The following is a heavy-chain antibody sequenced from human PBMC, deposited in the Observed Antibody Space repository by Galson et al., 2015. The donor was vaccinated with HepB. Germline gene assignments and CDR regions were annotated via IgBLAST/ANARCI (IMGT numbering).Heavy chain of an antibody. V-gene: IGHV3-33*06. D-gene: IGHD1-7*01. CDR1: GFTFSSYG. CDR2: IWYDGSNK. J-gene: IGHJ4*02. CDR3: AKERTSEGYFDY. Sequence: SLRLSCAASGFTFSSYGMHWVRQAPGKGLEWVAVIWYDGSNKYYADSVKGRFTTSRDNSKNTVFLQMSGLRAEDAALYYCAKERTSEGYFDYWGQGALVTVSS.